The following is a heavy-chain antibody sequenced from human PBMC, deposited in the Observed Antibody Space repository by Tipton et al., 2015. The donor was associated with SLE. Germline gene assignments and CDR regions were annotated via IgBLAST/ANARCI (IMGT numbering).Heavy chain of an antibody. Sequence: TLSLTCTVSGGSISSSTYYWAWIRQPPGKGLEWIGSLYFSGSTYYNPSLKSRVTISVDTSKNQSSLKLSSVTAADTAVYYCARLDIVVVVAATSAFDIWGQGTMVTVSS. V-gene: IGHV4-39*01. D-gene: IGHD2-15*01. CDR2: LYFSGST. J-gene: IGHJ3*02. CDR1: GGSISSSTYY. CDR3: ARLDIVVVVAATSAFDI.